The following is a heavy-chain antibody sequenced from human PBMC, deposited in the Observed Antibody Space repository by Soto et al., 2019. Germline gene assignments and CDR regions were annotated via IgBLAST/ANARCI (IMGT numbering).Heavy chain of an antibody. CDR1: GGSISSGDYY. J-gene: IGHJ4*02. CDR2: IYYSGST. V-gene: IGHV4-30-4*01. CDR3: AREKASRGIAAAVEWFDY. Sequence: SETLSLTCTVSGGSISSGDYYWSWIRQPPGKGLEWIGYIYYSGSTYYNPSLKSRVTIPVDTSKNQFSLKLSSVTAADTAVYYCAREKASRGIAAAVEWFDYWGQGTLVTVSS. D-gene: IGHD6-13*01.